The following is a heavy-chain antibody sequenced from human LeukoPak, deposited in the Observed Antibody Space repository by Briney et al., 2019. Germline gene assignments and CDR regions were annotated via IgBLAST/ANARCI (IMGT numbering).Heavy chain of an antibody. CDR2: TDYRGGA. CDR1: GVSISSGGYY. Sequence: PSQTLSLTCTVSGVSISSGGYYWNWIRQPPGKGLEWIGNTDYRGGATYSPSLKSRIPISVDTSKNQVSLELNSVTVADTAVYYCVRERQNYSDSAWGQGTLVTVSS. CDR3: VRERQNYSDSA. J-gene: IGHJ5*02. V-gene: IGHV4-30-4*08. D-gene: IGHD3-22*01.